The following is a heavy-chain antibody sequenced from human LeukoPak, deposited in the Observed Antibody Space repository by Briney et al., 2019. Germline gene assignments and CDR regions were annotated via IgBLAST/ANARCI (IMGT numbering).Heavy chain of an antibody. CDR1: GFTFSSYA. CDR2: ISYDGSNK. V-gene: IGHV3-30-3*01. J-gene: IGHJ4*02. CDR3: ARRGYQLLHFDY. D-gene: IGHD2-2*01. Sequence: PGGSLRLSCAASGFTFSSYAMHWVRQAPGKGLEWVAVISYDGSNKYYADSVKGRFTISRDNSKNTLYLQMNSLRAEDTAVYYCARRGYQLLHFDYWGQGTLVTVSS.